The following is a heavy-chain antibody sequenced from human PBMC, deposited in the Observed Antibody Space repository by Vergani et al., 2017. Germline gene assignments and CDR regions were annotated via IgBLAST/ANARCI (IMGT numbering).Heavy chain of an antibody. CDR2: IRSKANSYAT. D-gene: IGHD3-10*02. Sequence: EVQLVESGGGLVQPGGSLKLSCAASGFTFSGSAMHWVRQASGKGLEWVGRIRSKANSYATAYAASVKGRFTIYRDDSKNTAYLQMNSLKTEDTAVYYCTRPPPYVSWGQGTLVTVSS. V-gene: IGHV3-73*01. CDR3: TRPPPYVS. J-gene: IGHJ4*02. CDR1: GFTFSGSA.